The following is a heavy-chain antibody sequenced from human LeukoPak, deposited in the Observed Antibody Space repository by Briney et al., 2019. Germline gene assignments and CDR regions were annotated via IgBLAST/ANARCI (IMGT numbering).Heavy chain of an antibody. Sequence: SGTLSLTCAVSGGSISSSNWWSWVRQPPGKGLEWIGEIYHSGSTNYNPSLKSRVTISVDKSKNQFSLKLSSVTAADTAVYYCAREGATLTGYYGGAFDIWGQGTMVTVSS. CDR2: IYHSGST. J-gene: IGHJ3*02. CDR3: AREGATLTGYYGGAFDI. D-gene: IGHD3-9*01. V-gene: IGHV4-4*02. CDR1: GGSISSSNW.